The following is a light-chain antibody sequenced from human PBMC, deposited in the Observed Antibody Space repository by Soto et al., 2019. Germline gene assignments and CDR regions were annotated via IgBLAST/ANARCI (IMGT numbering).Light chain of an antibody. CDR3: AAWDDSLNGV. CDR1: SSNIGSNT. CDR2: SNS. J-gene: IGLJ3*02. Sequence: QSVLTQPPSASGTPGQRVTISCYGSSSNIGSNTVNWYRQLPGTAPKLLIYSNSQRPSGVPDRFSGSKSGTSASLAISGLQSEDEADYYCAAWDDSLNGVFGGGTKLTVL. V-gene: IGLV1-44*01.